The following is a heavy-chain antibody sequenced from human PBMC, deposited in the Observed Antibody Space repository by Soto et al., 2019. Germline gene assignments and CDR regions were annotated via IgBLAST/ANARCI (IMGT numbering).Heavy chain of an antibody. J-gene: IGHJ4*02. CDR3: AKSKLVVVVAASPFDY. CDR1: GFTFSSYG. CDR2: ISYDGSNK. V-gene: IGHV3-30*18. Sequence: GGSLRLSCAASGFTFSSYGMHWVRQAPGKGLEWVAVISYDGSNKYYADSVKGRFTISRDNSKNTLYLQMNSLRAEDTAVYYCAKSKLVVVVAASPFDYWGQGTLVTVSS. D-gene: IGHD2-15*01.